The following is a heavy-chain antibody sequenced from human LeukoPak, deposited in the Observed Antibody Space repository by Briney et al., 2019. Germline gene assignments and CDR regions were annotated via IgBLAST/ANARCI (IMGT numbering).Heavy chain of an antibody. CDR2: IYSGGST. J-gene: IGHJ6*03. CDR3: ARVTVGATHYYYYYMDV. Sequence: GGSLRLSCAASGFTVSSNYMSWVRQAPGKGLEWVSVIYSGGSTYYADSVKGRFTIPRDNSKNTLYLQMNSLRAEDTAVYYCARVTVGATHYYYYYMDVWGKGTTVTISS. D-gene: IGHD1-26*01. CDR1: GFTVSSNY. V-gene: IGHV3-66*01.